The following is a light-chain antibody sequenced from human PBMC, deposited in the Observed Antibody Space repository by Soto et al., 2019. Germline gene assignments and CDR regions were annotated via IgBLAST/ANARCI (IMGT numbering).Light chain of an antibody. CDR1: SSDVGGYNY. CDR2: EVS. Sequence: QSVLTQPASVSGSPGQSITISCTGTSSDVGGYNYVSWFQQHPGKAPKLKIYEVSNRPSGVSNRFSGSKSGYTASLTISELQAADEADDYCTLFTSSSTWVFGGGTKVTVL. V-gene: IGLV2-14*03. CDR3: TLFTSSSTWV. J-gene: IGLJ3*02.